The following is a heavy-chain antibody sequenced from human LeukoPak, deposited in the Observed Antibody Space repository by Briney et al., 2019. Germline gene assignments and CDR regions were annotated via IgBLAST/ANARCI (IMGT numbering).Heavy chain of an antibody. CDR1: GFTFSNYA. D-gene: IGHD5-12*01. J-gene: IGHJ6*02. V-gene: IGHV3-9*01. CDR3: AKDTGYSGYDSPYYYYYGMDV. Sequence: GGSLRLSCATSGFTFSNYAMTWVRQAPGKGLEWVSGISWNSGSIGYADSVKGRFTISRDNAKNSLYLQMNSLRAEDTALYYCAKDTGYSGYDSPYYYYYGMDVWGQGTTVTVSS. CDR2: ISWNSGSI.